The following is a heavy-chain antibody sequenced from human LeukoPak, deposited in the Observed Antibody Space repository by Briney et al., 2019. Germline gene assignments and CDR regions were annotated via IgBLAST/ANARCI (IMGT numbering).Heavy chain of an antibody. V-gene: IGHV1-18*01. CDR1: GYTFTSYG. D-gene: IGHD1-26*01. J-gene: IGHJ5*02. CDR3: ARGRYDGYSGSYYQSDWFDP. CDR2: ISAYNGNT. Sequence: PRASVKVSCKASGYTFTSYGISWVRQAPGQGLEWMGWISAYNGNTNYAQKLQGRVTMTTDTSTSTAYMELRSLRSDDTAVYYCARGRYDGYSGSYYQSDWFDPWGQGTLVTVSS.